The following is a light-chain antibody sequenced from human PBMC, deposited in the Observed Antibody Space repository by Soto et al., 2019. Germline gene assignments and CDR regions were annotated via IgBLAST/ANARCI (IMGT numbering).Light chain of an antibody. J-gene: IGKJ2*01. CDR2: GAS. CDR1: QSLTSSY. Sequence: EIVLTQSPGTLSLSPGERATLSCRASQSLTSSYLAWYQQKPGQAPRLLIYGASSRATGIPDRFSGSGSGTDFTLTISRLEPEDFAVNYCHQYESSPPSYTFGQGTKLEIK. V-gene: IGKV3-20*01. CDR3: HQYESSPPSYT.